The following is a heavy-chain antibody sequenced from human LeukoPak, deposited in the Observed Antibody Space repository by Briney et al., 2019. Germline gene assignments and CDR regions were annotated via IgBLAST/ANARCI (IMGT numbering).Heavy chain of an antibody. V-gene: IGHV3-15*01. CDR3: TTVGAYCGGDCFDY. J-gene: IGHJ4*02. D-gene: IGHD2-21*01. Sequence: GGSLRLSCAASGFTFSDYYMSWIRQAPGKGLEWIGRVKSKSDGGTTDYAAPVKGRFIISRDDSKNTLYLQMNSLKTEDTAVYYCTTVGAYCGGDCFDYWGQGTLVTVSS. CDR2: VKSKSDGGTT. CDR1: GFTFSDYY.